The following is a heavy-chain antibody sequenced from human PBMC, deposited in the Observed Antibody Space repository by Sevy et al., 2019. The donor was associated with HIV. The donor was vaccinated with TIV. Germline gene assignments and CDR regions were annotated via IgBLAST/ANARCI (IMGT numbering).Heavy chain of an antibody. V-gene: IGHV4-59*01. D-gene: IGHD5-18*01. CDR1: GASINTFY. CDR3: ARGQYSYGYWREFDY. Sequence: SETLSLTCTVSGASINTFYWSWIRQPPGKGLEWIGYIYYSGSTNYNPSPHSRVTISVDPSKNQFSLKLSSVTAADSAVYYCARGQYSYGYWREFDYWGQGTLVTVSS. J-gene: IGHJ4*02. CDR2: IYYSGST.